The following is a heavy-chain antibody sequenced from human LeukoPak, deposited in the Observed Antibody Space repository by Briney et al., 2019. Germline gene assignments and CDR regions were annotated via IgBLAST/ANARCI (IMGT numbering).Heavy chain of an antibody. V-gene: IGHV1-69*13. CDR1: GGTFSSYA. J-gene: IGHJ4*02. CDR2: IIPIFGTA. D-gene: IGHD3-9*01. CDR3: ARVEAIYDILTGYYRSAISRDDY. Sequence: SVKVSCKASGGTFSSYAISRVRQAPGQGLEWMGGIIPIFGTANYAQKFQGRVTITADESTSTAYMELSSLRSEDTAVYYCARVEAIYDILTGYYRSAISRDDYWGQGTLVTVSS.